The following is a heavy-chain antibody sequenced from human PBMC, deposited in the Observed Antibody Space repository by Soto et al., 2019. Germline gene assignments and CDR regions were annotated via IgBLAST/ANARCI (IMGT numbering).Heavy chain of an antibody. Sequence: SVNLCCKASGGTFSNSAVILGRQAPGQGLEWMGGILPIFGTPNYAQKFQGRLTISADEFSSTAYMELNILRSEDTALYYCATPAEALDTEMIKGLARWGQGSMVTVSS. CDR3: ATPAEALDTEMIKGLAR. V-gene: IGHV1-69*01. J-gene: IGHJ4*02. D-gene: IGHD5-18*01. CDR2: ILPIFGTP. CDR1: GGTFSNSA.